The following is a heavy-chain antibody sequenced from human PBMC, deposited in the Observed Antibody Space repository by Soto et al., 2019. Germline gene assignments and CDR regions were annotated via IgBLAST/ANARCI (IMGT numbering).Heavy chain of an antibody. CDR2: ISYDGSNK. CDR1: GFTFSSYA. D-gene: IGHD5-18*01. J-gene: IGHJ4*02. Sequence: GSLRLSCAASGFTFSSYAMHWVRQAPGKGLEWVAVISYDGSNKYYADSVKGRFTISRDNSKNTLYLQMNSLRAEDTAVYYCARDWGYSYGYYFDYWGQGTLVTVSS. CDR3: ARDWGYSYGYYFDY. V-gene: IGHV3-30-3*01.